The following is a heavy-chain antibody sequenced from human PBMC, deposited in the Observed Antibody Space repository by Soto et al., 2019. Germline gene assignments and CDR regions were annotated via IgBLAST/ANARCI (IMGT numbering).Heavy chain of an antibody. CDR1: GGTFSSYA. CDR3: ARTGLRFLAKANYYYYGMDV. Sequence: QVQLVQSGAEVKKPGSSVKVSCKASGGTFSSYAISWVRQAPGQGLEWMGGIIPIFGTANYAQKFQGRVTITADESTSTAYMELSSLRSEDTAVYYCARTGLRFLAKANYYYYGMDVWGQGTTVTVSS. J-gene: IGHJ6*02. D-gene: IGHD3-3*01. V-gene: IGHV1-69*01. CDR2: IIPIFGTA.